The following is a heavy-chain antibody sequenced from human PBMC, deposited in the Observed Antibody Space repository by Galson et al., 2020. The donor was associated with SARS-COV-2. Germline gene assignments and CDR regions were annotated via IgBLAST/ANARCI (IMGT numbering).Heavy chain of an antibody. CDR3: ARVRDYNWFDS. CDR1: GGSISTSGYY. V-gene: IGHV4-31*03. Sequence: SETLSLTCTVSGGSISTSGYYWSWVRQHPGKDLEWIGFIYFSRITYYSPSLKSRVTISVDTSRNQFSLNLSSVTAADTAVYYCARVRDYNWFDSWGQGTLVTVSS. CDR2: IYFSRIT. D-gene: IGHD2-21*02. J-gene: IGHJ5*01.